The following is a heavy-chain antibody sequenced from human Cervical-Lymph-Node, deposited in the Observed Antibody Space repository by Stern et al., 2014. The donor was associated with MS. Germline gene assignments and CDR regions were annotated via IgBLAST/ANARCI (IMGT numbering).Heavy chain of an antibody. V-gene: IGHV3-74*03. CDR2: IKRDGSRI. CDR1: GFTFSSYW. J-gene: IGHJ4*02. D-gene: IGHD1-26*01. Sequence: EVQLVESGGGLVQPGGSLRLSCAASGFTFSSYWMHWVRQVPGKGLVWVPRIKRDGSRITYADSVKGRFTISRDNAKNTLYLQMNSLRAEDTAVYFCARDQIVGVTAFDHWGQGTLVTVSS. CDR3: ARDQIVGVTAFDH.